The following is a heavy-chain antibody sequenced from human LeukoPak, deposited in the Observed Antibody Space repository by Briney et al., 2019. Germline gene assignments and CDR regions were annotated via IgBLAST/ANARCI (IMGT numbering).Heavy chain of an antibody. CDR3: ARGPFLELGYSYGNDAFDI. CDR2: I. Sequence: GGTLRLSCAASGFTFSSYGVSWVRQAPGKGLEWVSGIKGRFTISRDNSKSTLYLQMNSLRAEDTAVYYCARGPFLELGYSYGNDAFDIWGQGTMVTVSS. D-gene: IGHD5-18*01. J-gene: IGHJ3*02. CDR1: GFTFSSYG. V-gene: IGHV3-23*01.